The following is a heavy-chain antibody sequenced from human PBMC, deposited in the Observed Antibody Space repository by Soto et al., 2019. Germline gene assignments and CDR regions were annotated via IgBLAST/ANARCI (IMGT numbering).Heavy chain of an antibody. CDR2: ISSSSSYT. CDR3: ARLYCSSTSCYMVQDY. V-gene: IGHV3-11*06. CDR1: GFTFSDYY. J-gene: IGHJ4*02. Sequence: LRLSCAASGFTFSDYYMSWIRQAPGKGLEWVSYISSSSSYTNYADSVKGRFTISRDNAKNSLYLQMNSLRAEDTAVYYCARLYCSSTSCYMVQDYWGQGTLVTVSS. D-gene: IGHD2-2*02.